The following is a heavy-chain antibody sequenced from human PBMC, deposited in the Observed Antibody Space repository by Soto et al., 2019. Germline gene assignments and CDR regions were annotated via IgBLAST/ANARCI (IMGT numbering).Heavy chain of an antibody. Sequence: GGSLRLSCAASGFTFSSYEMNWVRQAPGKGLEWVSYISSSGSTIYYADSVKGRFTISRDNAKNSLYLQMNSLRAEDTAVYYCARDRRSSGYYYGYYGMDVRGQGTTVTAP. CDR2: ISSSGSTI. V-gene: IGHV3-48*03. CDR3: ARDRRSSGYYYGYYGMDV. D-gene: IGHD3-22*01. J-gene: IGHJ6*02. CDR1: GFTFSSYE.